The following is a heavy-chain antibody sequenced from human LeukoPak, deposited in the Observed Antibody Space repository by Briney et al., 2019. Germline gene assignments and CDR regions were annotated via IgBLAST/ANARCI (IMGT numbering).Heavy chain of an antibody. V-gene: IGHV4-59*01. Sequence: SETLSLTCTVSGGSISSYYWSWIRQPPGKGLEWIGYIYYSGSTNYNPSLKSRVSISVDTSKNQFSLKLSSVTAADTAVYYCASRGTYYDFWSGYSDYYMDVWGKGTTVTVSS. CDR2: IYYSGST. CDR3: ASRGTYYDFWSGYSDYYMDV. CDR1: GGSISSYY. D-gene: IGHD3-3*01. J-gene: IGHJ6*03.